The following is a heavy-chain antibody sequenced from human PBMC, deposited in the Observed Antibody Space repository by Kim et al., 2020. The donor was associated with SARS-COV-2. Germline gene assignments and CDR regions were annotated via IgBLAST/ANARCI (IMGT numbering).Heavy chain of an antibody. CDR3: AKRDSSGYSYYYTDV. CDR2: IFPSGTT. Sequence: SETLSLTCAVSGGSIRTSNWWTWVRQPPGKGLEWIGEIFPSGTTNYNPSLRSRVTISLDRSKNQFSLNLSSVTAADTAFYYCAKRDSSGYSYYYTDVWGKGTTVTVSS. J-gene: IGHJ6*03. V-gene: IGHV4-4*02. CDR1: GGSIRTSNW. D-gene: IGHD3-22*01.